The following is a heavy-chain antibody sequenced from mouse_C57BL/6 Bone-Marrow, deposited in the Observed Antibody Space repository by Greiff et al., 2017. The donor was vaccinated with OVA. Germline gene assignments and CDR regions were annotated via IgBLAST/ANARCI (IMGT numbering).Heavy chain of an antibody. CDR1: GYTFTSYW. V-gene: IGHV1-59*01. J-gene: IGHJ3*01. D-gene: IGHD1-1*01. CDR2: IDPSDSYT. CDR3: ARNGFSWFAY. Sequence: VQLKQPGAELVRPGTSVKLSCKASGYTFTSYWMHWVKQRPGQGLEWIGVIDPSDSYTNYNQKFKGKATLTVDTSSSTAYMQLSSLTSEDSAVYYCARNGFSWFAYWGQGTLVTVSA.